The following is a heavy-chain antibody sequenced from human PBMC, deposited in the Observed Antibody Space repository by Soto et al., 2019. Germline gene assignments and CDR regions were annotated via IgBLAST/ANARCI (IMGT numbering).Heavy chain of an antibody. CDR1: GFTFSSYE. CDR2: ISSSGSTM. J-gene: IGHJ4*02. D-gene: IGHD6-19*01. CDR3: ARDGSGWYIDY. Sequence: LRLSCAASGFTFSSYEMNWVRQAPGKGLEWVSYISSSGSTMYYADSVKGRFTISRDNAKNSLYLQMNSLRAEDTAVYYCARDGSGWYIDYWGQGTLVTVSS. V-gene: IGHV3-48*03.